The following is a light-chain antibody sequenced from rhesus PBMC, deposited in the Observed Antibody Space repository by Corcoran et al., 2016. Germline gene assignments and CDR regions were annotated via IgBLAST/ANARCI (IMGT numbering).Light chain of an antibody. V-gene: IGKV1-74*01. CDR2: KAS. Sequence: DIQMTQSPSSLSASVGDRVTITCRASENVNNYLNWYQQKPGKAPKLLIYKASTLQSGVPSRFSGGGSGPDYTFTISSLQPEDVATYYCQHGYGTPFTFGPGTKLDIK. CDR1: ENVNNY. J-gene: IGKJ3*01. CDR3: QHGYGTPFT.